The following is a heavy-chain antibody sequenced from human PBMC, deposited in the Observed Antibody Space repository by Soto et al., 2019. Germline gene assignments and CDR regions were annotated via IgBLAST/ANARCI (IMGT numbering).Heavy chain of an antibody. Sequence: GGSLRLSCAASGFTFSSYAMHWVRQAPGKGLEWVAVISYDGSNKYYADSVKGRFTISRDNSKNTLYLQMNSLRAEDTAVYYCARDESDYIRKGDYYYGMDVWGQGTTVTVSS. D-gene: IGHD4-4*01. J-gene: IGHJ6*02. CDR2: ISYDGSNK. CDR1: GFTFSSYA. CDR3: ARDESDYIRKGDYYYGMDV. V-gene: IGHV3-30-3*01.